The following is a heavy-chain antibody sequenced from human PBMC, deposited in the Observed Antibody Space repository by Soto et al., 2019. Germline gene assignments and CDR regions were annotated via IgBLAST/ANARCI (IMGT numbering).Heavy chain of an antibody. CDR2: IYYSGST. V-gene: IGHV4-39*01. J-gene: IGHJ5*02. CDR1: GGSISSSSYY. Sequence: SETLSLTCTVSGGSISSSSYYWGWIRQPPGKGLEWIGSIYYSGSTYYNPSLQSRVTISVDTSKNQFSLKLSSVTAADTAVYYCARHSGTDSSSWYWFDPWGQGTLVTVSS. D-gene: IGHD6-13*01. CDR3: ARHSGTDSSSWYWFDP.